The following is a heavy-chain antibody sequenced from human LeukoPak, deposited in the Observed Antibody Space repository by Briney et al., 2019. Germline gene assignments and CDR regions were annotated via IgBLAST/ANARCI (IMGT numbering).Heavy chain of an antibody. Sequence: SETPSLTCAVYGGSFSGYYWSWIRQPPGKGLEWIGEINHSGSTNYNPSLKSRVTISVDTSKNQFSLKLSSVTAADTAVYYCARGRKYSSSWYGFSYYYGMDVWGKGTTVTVSS. CDR3: ARGRKYSSSWYGFSYYYGMDV. D-gene: IGHD6-13*01. V-gene: IGHV4-34*01. CDR1: GGSFSGYY. J-gene: IGHJ6*04. CDR2: INHSGST.